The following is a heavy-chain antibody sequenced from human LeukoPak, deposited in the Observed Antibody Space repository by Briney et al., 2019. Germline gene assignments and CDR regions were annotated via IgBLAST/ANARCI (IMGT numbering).Heavy chain of an antibody. CDR3: ASSQTLSGGSCADY. J-gene: IGHJ4*02. Sequence: SETLSLTCTVSGGSVISSSDLWVWIRQPPGKGLEWIGEINHSGSTNYNPSLKSRVTISVDTSKNQFSLKLSSVTAADTAVYYCASSQTLSGGSCADYWGQGTLVTVSS. CDR2: INHSGST. V-gene: IGHV4-39*07. CDR1: GGSVISSSDL. D-gene: IGHD2-15*01.